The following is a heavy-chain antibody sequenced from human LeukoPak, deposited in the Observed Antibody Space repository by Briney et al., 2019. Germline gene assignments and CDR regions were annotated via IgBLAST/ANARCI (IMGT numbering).Heavy chain of an antibody. J-gene: IGHJ6*03. V-gene: IGHV4-59*01. CDR2: IYYSGST. Sequence: KPSETLSLTCTVSGGSISSYYWSWIRQPPGKGLEWIGYIYYSGSTNYNPSLKSRVTISVDTSKNQFSLKLSSVTAADTAVYYCASCGGNCDPYYRYYMDVWGKGTTVTVSS. CDR3: ASCGGNCDPYYRYYMDV. CDR1: GGSISSYY. D-gene: IGHD2-21*01.